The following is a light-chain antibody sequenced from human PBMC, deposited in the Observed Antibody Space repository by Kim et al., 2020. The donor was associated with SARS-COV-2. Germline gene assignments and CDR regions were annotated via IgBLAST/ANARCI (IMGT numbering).Light chain of an antibody. CDR3: QAWDSSIHGV. J-gene: IGLJ2*01. CDR2: QDI. Sequence: SYELTQPPSVSVSPGQTASITCSGDKLGDKYACWYQQKPGQSPVLVIYQDIKRPSGIPERFSGSNSGNTATLTISGTQAMDEADYYCQAWDSSIHGVFGG. V-gene: IGLV3-1*01. CDR1: KLGDKY.